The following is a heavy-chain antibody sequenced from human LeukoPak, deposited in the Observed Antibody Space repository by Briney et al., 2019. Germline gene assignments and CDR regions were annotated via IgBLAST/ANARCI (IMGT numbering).Heavy chain of an antibody. CDR3: ARNYCSSTSCYTRVTYYFDY. D-gene: IGHD2-2*02. Sequence: GASVKVSRKASGYTFTSYGISWVRQAPGQGLEWMGWISAYNGNTNYAQKLQGRVTMTTDTSTSTAYMELRSLRSDDTAVYYCARNYCSSTSCYTRVTYYFDYWGQGTLVTVSS. J-gene: IGHJ4*02. CDR2: ISAYNGNT. V-gene: IGHV1-18*01. CDR1: GYTFTSYG.